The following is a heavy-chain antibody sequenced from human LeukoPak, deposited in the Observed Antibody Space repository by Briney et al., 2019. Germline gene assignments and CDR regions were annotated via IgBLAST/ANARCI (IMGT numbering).Heavy chain of an antibody. V-gene: IGHV4-34*01. CDR3: ARGRGSYSSSSYLDY. Sequence: SETLSLTCAVYGGSFSGYYWSWIRQPPGKGPEWIGEVNHSGSTNYNPSLKSRVTISVDTSKNQFSLKLSSVTAADTAVYYCARGRGSYSSSSYLDYWGQGTLVTVSS. CDR1: GGSFSGYY. J-gene: IGHJ4*02. D-gene: IGHD6-6*01. CDR2: VNHSGST.